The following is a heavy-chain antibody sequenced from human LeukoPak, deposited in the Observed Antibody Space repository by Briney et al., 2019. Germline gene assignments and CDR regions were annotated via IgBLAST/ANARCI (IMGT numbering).Heavy chain of an antibody. V-gene: IGHV1-2*02. CDR2: INPNSGGT. CDR3: ARDYYDSSGSFDY. J-gene: IGHJ4*02. CDR1: GYTFTDYF. Sequence: ASVKVSCKASGYTFTDYFMHWVRQAPGQGLEWMGWINPNSGGTNFAQKFQGRVTMTRDTSISTAYMELSSLTSDDTAVYCCARDYYDSSGSFDYWGQGTLVTVSS. D-gene: IGHD3-22*01.